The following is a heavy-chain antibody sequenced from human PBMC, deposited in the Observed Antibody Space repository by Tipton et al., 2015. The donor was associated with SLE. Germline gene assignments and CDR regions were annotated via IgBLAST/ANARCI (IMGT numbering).Heavy chain of an antibody. J-gene: IGHJ4*02. CDR3: ARGSDSAEHPEDYFDY. CDR1: GGSISSYY. Sequence: TLSLTCTVSGGSISSYYWSWIRQPPGKGLEWIGYIYYSGSTNYNPSLKSRVTISVDTSKNQFSLKLSSVTAADTAVYYCARGSDSAEHPEDYFDYWGQGTLVTVSS. CDR2: IYYSGST. V-gene: IGHV4-59*12. D-gene: IGHD1-14*01.